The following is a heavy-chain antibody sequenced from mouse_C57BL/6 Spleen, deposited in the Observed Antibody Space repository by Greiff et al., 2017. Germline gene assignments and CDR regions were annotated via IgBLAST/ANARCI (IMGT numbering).Heavy chain of an antibody. CDR3: ATLYDYDDAMDY. CDR2: IHPNSSST. V-gene: IGHV1-64*01. CDR1: GYTFTSYW. D-gene: IGHD2-4*01. Sequence: VQLQQPGAELVKPGASVKLSCKASGYTFTSYWMHWVKQRPGQGLEWIGMIHPNSSSTNYNEKFKSKATLTVDKSSSTAYMQLSSLTSEDSAVYYCATLYDYDDAMDYWGQGTSVTVSS. J-gene: IGHJ4*01.